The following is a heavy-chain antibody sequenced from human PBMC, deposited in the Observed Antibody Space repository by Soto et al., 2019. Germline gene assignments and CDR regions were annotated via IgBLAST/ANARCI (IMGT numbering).Heavy chain of an antibody. J-gene: IGHJ4*02. CDR3: AREGEAAGLYYFDY. V-gene: IGHV4-30-4*08. CDR2: IYYSGST. CDR1: DGSIGSSGYY. Sequence: PSETLSLTCTVFDGSIGSSGYYRILNRRAPGKVLEWIGYIYYSGSTYYNPSLKSRVTISVDTSKNQFYLKLSSVTAADTAVYYCAREGEAAGLYYFDYWGQGTLVTVSS. D-gene: IGHD6-13*01.